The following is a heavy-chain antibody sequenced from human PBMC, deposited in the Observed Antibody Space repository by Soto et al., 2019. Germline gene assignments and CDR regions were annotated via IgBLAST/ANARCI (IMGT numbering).Heavy chain of an antibody. CDR3: GREGYSSCWGGVIDY. Sequence: VQRMESGGGGVQPGTSLTLSCTASGFTYSTSVIHWVRQAPVKGLDWVAVASTDGHKKDYATSVSGRFTISRDNSKNTFYIPMDSLRGDDTAVYYCGREGYSSCWGGVIDYWGRGIMVAVSS. CDR1: GFTYSTSV. J-gene: IGHJ4*02. V-gene: IGHV3-30*04. CDR2: ASTDGHKK. D-gene: IGHD6-19*01.